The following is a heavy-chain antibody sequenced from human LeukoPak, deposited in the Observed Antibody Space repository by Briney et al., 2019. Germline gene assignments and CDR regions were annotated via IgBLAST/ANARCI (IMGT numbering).Heavy chain of an antibody. CDR2: IYYSGSA. CDR1: GGSISSSSYY. J-gene: IGHJ4*02. V-gene: IGHV4-39*07. Sequence: SETLSLTCTVSGGSISSSSYYWGWIRQPPGKGLEWIGSIYYSGSAYYTPSLRSRLTISVDTSKNQFSLKLSSVTAADTAVYYCARVTVSNYFDYWGQGTLVTVSS. CDR3: ARVTVSNYFDY.